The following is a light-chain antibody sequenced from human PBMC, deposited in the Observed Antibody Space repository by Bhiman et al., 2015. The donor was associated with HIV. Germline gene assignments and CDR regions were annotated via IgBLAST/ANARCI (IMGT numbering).Light chain of an antibody. J-gene: IGLJ1*01. CDR1: SSDVGGYNY. CDR3: QSYDSGLSALV. CDR2: DVS. V-gene: IGLV2-14*03. Sequence: QSALTQPASVSGSPGQSITISCTGTSSDVGGYNYVSWYLQHPGKAPKLMIYDVSNRPSGVSNRFSGSKSGTSASLTITGLQAEDEADYFCQSYDSGLSALVFGGGTKVTVL.